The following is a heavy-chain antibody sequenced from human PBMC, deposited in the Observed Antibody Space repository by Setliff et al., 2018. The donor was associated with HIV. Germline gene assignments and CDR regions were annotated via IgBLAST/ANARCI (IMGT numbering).Heavy chain of an antibody. CDR2: IYYSGST. V-gene: IGHV4-59*01. CDR3: ARGVTSPFATGI. CDR1: GGSISSYY. J-gene: IGHJ4*01. Sequence: SETLSLTCTVSGGSISSYYWSWIRQPPGKGLEWIGYIYYSGSTNYNPSLKSRVTISVDTSKNQFSLRLSSVTSADTAVYYCARGVTSPFATGIWGHGTLVTVSS. D-gene: IGHD2-2*01.